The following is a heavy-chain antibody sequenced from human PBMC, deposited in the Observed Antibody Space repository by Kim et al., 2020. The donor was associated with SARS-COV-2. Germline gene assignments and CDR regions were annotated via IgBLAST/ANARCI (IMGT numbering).Heavy chain of an antibody. J-gene: IGHJ4*02. Sequence: STNHTHSLKSRVTISVDTSKNQFSLKLSSVTAADTAVYYCARERAGLIPYWGQGTLVTVSS. V-gene: IGHV4-59*01. CDR3: ARERAGLIPY. D-gene: IGHD6-13*01. CDR2: ST.